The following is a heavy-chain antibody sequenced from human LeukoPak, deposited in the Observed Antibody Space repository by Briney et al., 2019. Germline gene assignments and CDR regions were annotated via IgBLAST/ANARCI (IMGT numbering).Heavy chain of an antibody. D-gene: IGHD1-26*01. CDR1: GFTFSSYA. CDR2: ISYDGSNK. V-gene: IGHV3-30*04. J-gene: IGHJ6*03. Sequence: GGSLRLSCAASGFTFSSYAMHWVRQAPGKGLEWVAVISYDGSNKYYADSVKGRFTISRDNSKNTLYLQMNSLRAEDSAVYYCAKDQRENYYYYMDVWGKGTTVTVSS. CDR3: AKDQRENYYYYMDV.